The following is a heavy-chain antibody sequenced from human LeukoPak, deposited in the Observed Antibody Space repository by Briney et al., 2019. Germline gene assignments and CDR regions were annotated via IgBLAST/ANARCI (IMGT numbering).Heavy chain of an antibody. Sequence: GSLRLSCVASGFTFRNAWMSWVRQAPGKGLEWIGEIHHSGHTSSNPSLKSRVTFSMDKSKNHFSLRLTSVTAADTAVYYCARGWDYTWFTWGQGTLVTVSS. CDR3: ARGWDYTWFT. CDR1: GFTFRNAW. J-gene: IGHJ4*02. V-gene: IGHV4-4*02. CDR2: IHHSGHT. D-gene: IGHD3-10*01.